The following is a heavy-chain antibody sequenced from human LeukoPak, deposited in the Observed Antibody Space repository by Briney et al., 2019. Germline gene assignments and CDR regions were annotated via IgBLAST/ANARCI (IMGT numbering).Heavy chain of an antibody. V-gene: IGHV4-31*03. CDR3: ARGSLDFDC. CDR2: IYYSGST. J-gene: IGHJ4*02. Sequence: PSETLSVTCTVSGGSISSGGYYWSWIRQHPGKGLEWIGYIYYSGSTSYYPSLKSRVTISVDTSKTQFSLMLRSVTAADTAVYYCARGSLDFDCWGQGTLVTVSS. CDR1: GGSISSGGYY.